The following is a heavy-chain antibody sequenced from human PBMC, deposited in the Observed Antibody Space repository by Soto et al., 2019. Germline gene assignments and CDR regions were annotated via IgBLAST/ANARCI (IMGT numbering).Heavy chain of an antibody. Sequence: GGSLRLSCAASGFTFSSYGMHWVRQAPGKGLEWVAVIWYDGSNKYYADSVKGRFTISRDNSKNTLYLQMNSLRAEDTAVYYCARARWGYCSGGSCYPEDYWGQGTLVTVSS. CDR2: IWYDGSNK. D-gene: IGHD2-15*01. CDR3: ARARWGYCSGGSCYPEDY. CDR1: GFTFSSYG. J-gene: IGHJ4*02. V-gene: IGHV3-33*01.